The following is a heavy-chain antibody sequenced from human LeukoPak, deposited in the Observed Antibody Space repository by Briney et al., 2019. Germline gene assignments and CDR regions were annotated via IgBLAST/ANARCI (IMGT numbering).Heavy chain of an antibody. CDR3: AKDGGPYGGIRGYFDY. CDR1: GFTFDDYA. J-gene: IGHJ4*02. CDR2: ISWNSGSI. D-gene: IGHD4-23*01. V-gene: IGHV3-9*03. Sequence: GGSLRLSCAASGFTFDDYAMHWVRQAPGKGLEWVSGISWNSGSIDYADSVKGRFTISRDNAKKFLFLKMNSLRVEDMALYYCAKDGGPYGGIRGYFDYWGQGTLVTASS.